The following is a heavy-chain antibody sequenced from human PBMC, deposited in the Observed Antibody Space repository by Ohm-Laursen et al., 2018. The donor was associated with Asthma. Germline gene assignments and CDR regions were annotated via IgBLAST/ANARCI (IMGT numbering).Heavy chain of an antibody. D-gene: IGHD3-22*01. CDR2: ISYDGSNK. V-gene: IGHV3-30-3*01. J-gene: IGHJ3*02. CDR1: GFTFRSYA. CDR3: ARDPGIVVPDAFDI. Sequence: SLRLSCSASGFTFRSYAMHWVRQAPGRGLEWVAVISYDGSNKYYADSVKGRFTISRGNAKNSLYLQMNSLRAEDTAVYYCARDPGIVVPDAFDIWGQGTMVTVSS.